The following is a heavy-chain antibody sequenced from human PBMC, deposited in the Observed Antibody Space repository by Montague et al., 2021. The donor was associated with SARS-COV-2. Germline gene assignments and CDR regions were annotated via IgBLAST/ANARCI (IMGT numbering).Heavy chain of an antibody. CDR2: IHYTGST. CDR1: DDSITSYY. V-gene: IGHV4-59*01. Sequence: SETLSLTCSVPDDSITSYYWSWIRQPPGKGLEWIGHIHYTGSTNYNASLKSRVTISIDTPKNQFSLRLNSVTAADTAVYYCARGNYLDYWGQGTLVIVSS. J-gene: IGHJ4*02. CDR3: ARGNYLDY.